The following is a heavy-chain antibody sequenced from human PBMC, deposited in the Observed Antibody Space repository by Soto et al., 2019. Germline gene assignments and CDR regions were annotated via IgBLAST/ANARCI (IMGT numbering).Heavy chain of an antibody. J-gene: IGHJ4*02. D-gene: IGHD5-12*01. V-gene: IGHV3-33*01. CDR2: IWFDGSKK. Sequence: QVQMVESGGGVVQPGTSLSLSCVASGFTFGRSVMHWVRQAPGGALEWVAIIWFDGSKKYHADSVKGRLTVSRDNSKNTLYLQMDSLRGDDTAVYYCASDLNTGYIDYWGQGTLVTVSS. CDR1: GFTFGRSV. CDR3: ASDLNTGYIDY.